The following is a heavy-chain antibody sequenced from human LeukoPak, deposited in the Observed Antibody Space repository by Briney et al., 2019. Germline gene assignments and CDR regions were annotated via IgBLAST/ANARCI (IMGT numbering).Heavy chain of an antibody. CDR2: ISSSSSYI. J-gene: IGHJ4*02. CDR1: GFTFSSYS. D-gene: IGHD4-17*01. CDR3: ARVPTTVPSGGFDY. V-gene: IGHV3-21*01. Sequence: PGRSLRLSCAASGFTFSSYSMNWVRQAPGKGLEWVSSISSSSSYIYYADSVEGRFTICRDNAKNSMYLQMNSLRAEDTAVYYCARVPTTVPSGGFDYWGQGTLVTVSS.